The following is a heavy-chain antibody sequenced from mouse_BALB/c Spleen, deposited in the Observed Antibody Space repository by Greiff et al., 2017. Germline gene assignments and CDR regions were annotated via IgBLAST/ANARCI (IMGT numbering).Heavy chain of an antibody. V-gene: IGHV1-87*01. CDR2: IYPGDGDT. CDR3: ARTYYYGSFYYFDY. J-gene: IGHJ2*01. Sequence: QVQLQQSGAELARPGASVKLSCKASGYTFTSYWMQWVKQRPGQGLEWIGAIYPGDGDTRYTQKFKGKATLTADKSSSTAYMQLSSLASEDSAVYYCARTYYYGSFYYFDYWGQGTTLTVSS. CDR1: GYTFTSYW. D-gene: IGHD1-1*01.